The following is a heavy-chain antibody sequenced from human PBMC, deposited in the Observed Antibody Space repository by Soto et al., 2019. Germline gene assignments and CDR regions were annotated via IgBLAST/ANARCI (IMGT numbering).Heavy chain of an antibody. CDR2: ISWNSGSI. CDR3: AKDPYGSGRYYFDY. CDR1: GFTLDDYA. Sequence: GGSLRLSCAASGFTLDDYAMHWVRQAPGKGLEWVSGISWNSGSIGYADSVKGRFTISRDNAKNSLYLQMNSLRAEDTALYYCAKDPYGSGRYYFDYWAREPWSPSPQ. V-gene: IGHV3-9*01. J-gene: IGHJ4*02. D-gene: IGHD3-10*01.